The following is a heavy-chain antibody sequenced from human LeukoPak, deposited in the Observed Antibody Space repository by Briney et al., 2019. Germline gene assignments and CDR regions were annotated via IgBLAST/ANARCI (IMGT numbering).Heavy chain of an antibody. D-gene: IGHD4-11*01. Sequence: SETLSLTCTVSGASINSYYWSWIRQPPGKGLEWVACISHSGNTNYNPSLKTRVTISADTTKSQISLKLTSVTAADTATYYCARHYSTDPFDYWGQGTPVTVSS. CDR1: GASINSYY. V-gene: IGHV4-59*08. J-gene: IGHJ4*02. CDR2: ISHSGNT. CDR3: ARHYSTDPFDY.